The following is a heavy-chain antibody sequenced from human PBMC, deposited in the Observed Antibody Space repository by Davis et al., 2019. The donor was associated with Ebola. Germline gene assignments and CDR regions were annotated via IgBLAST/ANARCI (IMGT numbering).Heavy chain of an antibody. V-gene: IGHV5-51*01. CDR3: ARGSRGIAVAGAMDY. D-gene: IGHD6-19*01. Sequence: GESLKISCQGSGYSFTSYWIGWVRQMPGKGLEWMGIIYPGDSDTRYSPSFQGQVPISADKSISTAYLQWSSLKASDTAMYYCARGSRGIAVAGAMDYWGQGTLVTVSS. CDR2: IYPGDSDT. CDR1: GYSFTSYW. J-gene: IGHJ4*02.